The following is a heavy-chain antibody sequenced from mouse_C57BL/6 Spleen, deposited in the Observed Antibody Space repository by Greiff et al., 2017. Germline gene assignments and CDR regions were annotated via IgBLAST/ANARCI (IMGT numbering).Heavy chain of an antibody. CDR2: INPSSGYT. CDR3: ARHGSGYGAMDY. CDR1: GYTFTSYW. D-gene: IGHD3-2*02. V-gene: IGHV1-7*01. Sequence: QVQLQQSGAELAKPGASVKLSCKASGYTFTSYWMYWVKQRPGQGLEWIGYINPSSGYTKYNQKFKDKATLTADTSSSTAYMQLSSLTYEDSAVYYCARHGSGYGAMDYWGQGTSVTVSS. J-gene: IGHJ4*01.